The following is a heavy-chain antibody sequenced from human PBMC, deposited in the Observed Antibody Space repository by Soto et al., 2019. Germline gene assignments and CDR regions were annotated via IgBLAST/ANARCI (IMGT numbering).Heavy chain of an antibody. CDR1: GYTFTGYY. CDR2: INPNSGGT. D-gene: IGHD6-13*01. CDR3: ARNHEGCDSSSWYCYYYGMDV. V-gene: IGHV1-2*02. Sequence: ASVKVSCKASGYTFTGYYMHWVRQAPGQGREGMGWINPNSGGTNYAQKFQGRVTMTRDTSISTAYMELSRLRSDDTAVYYCARNHEGCDSSSWYCYYYGMDVWGKGPTVTVPS. J-gene: IGHJ6*04.